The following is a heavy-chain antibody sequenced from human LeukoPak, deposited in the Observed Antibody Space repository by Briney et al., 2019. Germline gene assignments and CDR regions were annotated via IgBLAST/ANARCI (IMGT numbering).Heavy chain of an antibody. J-gene: IGHJ4*02. CDR2: IRYDGSNK. CDR1: GFTFSSYG. Sequence: PGGSLRLSCAASGFTFSSYGMHWVRQAPGKGPEWVAFIRYDGSNKYYADSVKGRFTISRDNSKNTLYLQMNSLRAEDTAVYYCAKVPYCSSTSCYTPFDYWGQGTLVTVSS. V-gene: IGHV3-30*02. CDR3: AKVPYCSSTSCYTPFDY. D-gene: IGHD2-2*02.